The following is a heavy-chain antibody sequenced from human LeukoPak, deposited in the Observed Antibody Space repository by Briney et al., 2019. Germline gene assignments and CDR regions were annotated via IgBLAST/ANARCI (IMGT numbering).Heavy chain of an antibody. CDR1: GFTFSSYS. CDR3: AKDRIQLWLTGYFDY. V-gene: IGHV3-23*01. J-gene: IGHJ4*02. Sequence: GGSLRLSCAASGFTFSSYSMNWVRQAPGKGLEWVSAISGSGGSTYYADSVKGRFTISRDNSKNTLYLQMNSLRAEDTAVYYCAKDRIQLWLTGYFDYWGQGTLVTVSS. D-gene: IGHD5-18*01. CDR2: ISGSGGST.